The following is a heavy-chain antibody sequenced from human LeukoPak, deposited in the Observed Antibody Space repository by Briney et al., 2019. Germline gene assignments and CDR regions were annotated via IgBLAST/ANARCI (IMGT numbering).Heavy chain of an antibody. D-gene: IGHD2-15*01. CDR3: AQVPLH. CDR1: RFTFSSCG. J-gene: IGHJ4*02. Sequence: GRSLRLSCEASRFTFSSCGMHWVRQAPGKGLEWVAVIWYDGSNRYYADSVKGRFTISRDNSKNTLYLQMNSLRAEDTAVYYCAQVPLHWGQGTLVTVSS. V-gene: IGHV3-33*01. CDR2: IWYDGSNR.